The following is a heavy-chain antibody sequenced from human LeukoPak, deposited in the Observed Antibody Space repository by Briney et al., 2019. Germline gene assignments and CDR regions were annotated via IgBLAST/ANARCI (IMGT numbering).Heavy chain of an antibody. Sequence: PGGSLRLSCAASGFTFSSYSMNWVRQAPGKGLEWVSSISSSSSYIYYADSVKGRFTISRDNAKNSLYLQMNSLRAEDTAVYYCARSGGSYGDFDYWGQGTLVTVSS. CDR1: GFTFSSYS. J-gene: IGHJ4*02. V-gene: IGHV3-21*01. D-gene: IGHD1-26*01. CDR2: ISSSSSYI. CDR3: ARSGGSYGDFDY.